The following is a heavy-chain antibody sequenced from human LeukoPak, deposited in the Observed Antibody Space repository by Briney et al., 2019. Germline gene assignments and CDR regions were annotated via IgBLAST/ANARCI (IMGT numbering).Heavy chain of an antibody. J-gene: IGHJ4*02. CDR1: GFTFSSYA. CDR2: ISYDGSNK. D-gene: IGHD3-16*01. Sequence: PGRSLRLSCAASGFTFSSYAMHWVRQAPGKGLEWVAVISYDGSNKYYAGSVKGRFTTSRDNSKNTLYLQMNSLRAEDTAVYYCAKMIGPWPYYFDYWGQGTLVTVSS. CDR3: AKMIGPWPYYFDY. V-gene: IGHV3-30-3*02.